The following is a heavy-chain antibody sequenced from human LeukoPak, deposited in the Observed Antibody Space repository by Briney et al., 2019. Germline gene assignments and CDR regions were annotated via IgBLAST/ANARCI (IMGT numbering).Heavy chain of an antibody. CDR3: ARERAAAFFAEYFQH. Sequence: SVKVSCKASGGTFSSYAISWVRQVPGQGLEWMGRIIPILGIANYAQKFQGRVTITADKSTSTAYMELSSLRSEDTAVYYCARERAAAFFAEYFQHWGQGTLVTVSS. D-gene: IGHD6-13*01. J-gene: IGHJ1*01. CDR1: GGTFSSYA. CDR2: IIPILGIA. V-gene: IGHV1-69*04.